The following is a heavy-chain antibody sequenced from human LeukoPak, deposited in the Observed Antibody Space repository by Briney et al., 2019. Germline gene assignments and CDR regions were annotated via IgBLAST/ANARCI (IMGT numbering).Heavy chain of an antibody. CDR3: AKDYSDYGDYYRFDY. CDR2: ISYDGSNK. CDR1: GFTFSSYA. D-gene: IGHD4-17*01. V-gene: IGHV3-30*04. Sequence: GRSLRLSCAASGFTFSSYAMHWIRQSPGKGLEWVAVISYDGSNKYYADSVNGRFIISRDNSKNTLDLQMNSLRAEDTAVYYCAKDYSDYGDYYRFDYWGQGTLVTVSS. J-gene: IGHJ4*02.